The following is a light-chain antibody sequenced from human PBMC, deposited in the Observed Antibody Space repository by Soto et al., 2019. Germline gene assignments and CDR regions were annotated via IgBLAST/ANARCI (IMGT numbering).Light chain of an antibody. Sequence: VLTQSPATLSLSPGERATLSCRASQSVSNNLAWYQLKPGQAPRLLISDASNRATGIPARFSGSGSGTDFTLTISSLEPEDFAVYYCQQRSNWPSLTFGGGTRWISN. CDR3: QQRSNWPSLT. V-gene: IGKV3-11*01. J-gene: IGKJ4*01. CDR2: DAS. CDR1: QSVSNN.